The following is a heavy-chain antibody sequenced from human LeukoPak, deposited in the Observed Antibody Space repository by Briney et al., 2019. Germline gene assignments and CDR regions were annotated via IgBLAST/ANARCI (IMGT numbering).Heavy chain of an antibody. D-gene: IGHD3-3*01. Sequence: GGSLRLSCAASGFTFSGYWMSWVRQAPGKGLEWVANIKQDGSEKYYVDSVKGRFTISRDNSKNSLYLQMNSLRAEDTAIYYCARVGSGYSYFDYWGQGTLVTVSS. V-gene: IGHV3-7*01. CDR2: IKQDGSEK. J-gene: IGHJ4*02. CDR1: GFTFSGYW. CDR3: ARVGSGYSYFDY.